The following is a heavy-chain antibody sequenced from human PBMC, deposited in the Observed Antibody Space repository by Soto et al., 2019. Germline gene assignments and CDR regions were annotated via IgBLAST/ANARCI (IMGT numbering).Heavy chain of an antibody. CDR1: GGSISSGGYS. D-gene: IGHD3-22*01. V-gene: IGHV4-30-2*01. CDR2: IYHSGST. Sequence: PSENLSLTCAVSGGSISSGGYSWSWIRQPPGKGVEWIGYIYHSGSTYYNPSLKSRVTISVDRSKNQCSLKLSSVTAADTAVYYWARRTYYYDSSGIECCFDYWGQGTLVTVSS. J-gene: IGHJ4*02. CDR3: ARRTYYYDSSGIECCFDY.